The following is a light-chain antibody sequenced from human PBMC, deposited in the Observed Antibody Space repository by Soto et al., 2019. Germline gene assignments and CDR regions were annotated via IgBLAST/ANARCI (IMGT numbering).Light chain of an antibody. V-gene: IGLV2-23*01. J-gene: IGLJ1*01. Sequence: QSVLTQPASVSGSPGQSITISCSGTTSDVGTFGLASWFQQHPGKAPKLMIYEGSKRPAGVSKRFSGSKSGDTASLTISGLQAEDEADYYCSSYAGSTTFYVFGTGTKVTVL. CDR2: EGS. CDR3: SSYAGSTTFYV. CDR1: TSDVGTFGL.